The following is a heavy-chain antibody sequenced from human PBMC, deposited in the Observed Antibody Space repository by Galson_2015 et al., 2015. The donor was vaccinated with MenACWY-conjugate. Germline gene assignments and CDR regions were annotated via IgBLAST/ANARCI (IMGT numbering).Heavy chain of an antibody. V-gene: IGHV3-30*18. CDR2: ISYDGSNE. CDR1: GFTFRRFG. CDR3: AKDWSVPYSTIYYYFYMDV. D-gene: IGHD6-13*01. J-gene: IGHJ6*03. Sequence: SLRLSCAASGFTFRRFGMHWVRQAPGKGLEWMAVISYDGSNESYADSVKGRFTISRDNSKNTLYLQMNSLRADDTAVYYCAKDWSVPYSTIYYYFYMDVWGKGTTVTVSS.